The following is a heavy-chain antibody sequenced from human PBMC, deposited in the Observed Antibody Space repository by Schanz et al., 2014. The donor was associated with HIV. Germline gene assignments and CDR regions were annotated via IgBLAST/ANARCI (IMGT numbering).Heavy chain of an antibody. CDR1: GGSFSDYY. D-gene: IGHD2-15*01. CDR2: IYHNGST. CDR3: ASLCSDSSCFYSSYYGMDV. Sequence: QVHLQQWGAGQLKPSETLSLTCTVYGGSFSDYYWAWIRQTPYKGLEWIGEIYHNGSTNYNPSLKRRVAMSVDTSKRQFSLNLRSLTAADTAVYYCASLCSDSSCFYSSYYGMDVWGQGTTVTVSS. V-gene: IGHV4-34*01. J-gene: IGHJ6*02.